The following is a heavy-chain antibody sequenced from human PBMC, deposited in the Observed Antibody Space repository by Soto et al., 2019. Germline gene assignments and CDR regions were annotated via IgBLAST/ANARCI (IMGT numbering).Heavy chain of an antibody. CDR1: GGPFSDYS. J-gene: IGHJ4*02. CDR3: ARGQAGWLQFWGFDH. CDR2: INHSGSS. Sequence: QVQLQQWGAGLLKPSETLSLTCAVYGGPFSDYSWHWIRQPPGKGLEWIGEINHSGSSNYNPSLKSRVTISVYSSKSQFSLILKSVTAAATAVYYCARGQAGWLQFWGFDHWGQGTLGTVSS. D-gene: IGHD3-16*01. V-gene: IGHV4-34*01.